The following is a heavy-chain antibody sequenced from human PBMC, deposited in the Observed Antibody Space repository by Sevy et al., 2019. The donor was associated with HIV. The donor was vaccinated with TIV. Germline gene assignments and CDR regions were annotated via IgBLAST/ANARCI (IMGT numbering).Heavy chain of an antibody. V-gene: IGHV3-74*01. CDR1: GFTFSRYW. D-gene: IGHD3-10*01. CDR2: INSDGSST. J-gene: IGHJ4*02. CDR3: TSAPNYYGSGSYFDY. Sequence: GGSLRLSCAVSGFTFSRYWMHWVRQAPGKGLVWVSRINSDGSSTNYADSVKGRFTISRDNAKITLYLQMNSLRAEDTAVYYCTSAPNYYGSGSYFDYWGQGTLVTVSS.